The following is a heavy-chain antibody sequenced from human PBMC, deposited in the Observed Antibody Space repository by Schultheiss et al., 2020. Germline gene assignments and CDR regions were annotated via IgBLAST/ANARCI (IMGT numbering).Heavy chain of an antibody. CDR3: ARYSSGTKSYYYYGMDV. V-gene: IGHV4-59*12. Sequence: SETLSLTCAVYGGSFSGYYWSWIRQPPGKGLEWIGYIYYSGSTNYNPSLKSRVTISVDTSKHQFSLKLSSVTAADTAVYYCARYSSGTKSYYYYGMDVWGQGTTVTVSS. CDR2: IYYSGST. J-gene: IGHJ6*02. D-gene: IGHD3-22*01. CDR1: GGSFSGYY.